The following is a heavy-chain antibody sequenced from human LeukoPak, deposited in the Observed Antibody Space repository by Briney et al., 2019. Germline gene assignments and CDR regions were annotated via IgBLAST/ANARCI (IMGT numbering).Heavy chain of an antibody. V-gene: IGHV4-59*13. J-gene: IGHJ6*03. CDR1: GGSISTYF. Sequence: SETLSLTCTVSGGSISTYFWTWIRQPPGKGLEWVGYIYYSGSTHYNSSLKSRVSITIDTSNNQFSLQLNSVTAADTAVYYCARSSKTYYMDVWGRGATVTVSS. CDR3: ARSSKTYYMDV. CDR2: IYYSGST.